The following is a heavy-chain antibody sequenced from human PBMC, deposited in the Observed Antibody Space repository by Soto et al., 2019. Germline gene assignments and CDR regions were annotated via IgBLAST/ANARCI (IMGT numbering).Heavy chain of an antibody. Sequence: QLQLQESGPGLVKPSETLSLTCTVSGGSFSSSTYYWGWIRQPPGKGLEWIGSIYYSGTTYYNPSLKSRVTISVDTSKNQFSLKLTSVTAADTAVYYCARPDCSFTTCYPPGWFDPWGQGTLVTVSS. D-gene: IGHD2-2*01. CDR2: IYYSGTT. CDR1: GGSFSSSTYY. CDR3: ARPDCSFTTCYPPGWFDP. V-gene: IGHV4-39*01. J-gene: IGHJ5*02.